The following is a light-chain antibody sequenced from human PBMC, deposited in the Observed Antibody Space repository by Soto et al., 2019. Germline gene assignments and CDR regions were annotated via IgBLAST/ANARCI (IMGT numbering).Light chain of an antibody. J-gene: IGLJ1*01. V-gene: IGLV2-14*02. CDR2: EVN. CDR1: SSNVGSYKL. Sequence: QSALTQPASVSGSPGQSITISCTGTSSNVGSYKLVSWYQQHPGKAPKLMIFEVNKRPSGVSNRFSGSKSGNTASLTISGLQAEDEADYYCCSHTSSSPYVFGTGTKVTVL. CDR3: CSHTSSSPYV.